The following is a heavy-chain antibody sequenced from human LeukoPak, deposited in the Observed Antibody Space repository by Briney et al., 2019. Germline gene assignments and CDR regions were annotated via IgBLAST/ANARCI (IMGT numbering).Heavy chain of an antibody. D-gene: IGHD6-19*01. CDR3: AKATIEQWLVKVDSFDS. CDR2: ISSSGSTI. Sequence: PGGSLRLSCAASGFTFSSYEMNWVRQAPGKGLERVSYISSSGSTIYYAESVKGRFTISRDNSKNTLYLQMNSLRVEDTAIYYCAKATIEQWLVKVDSFDSWGQGSLVTISS. V-gene: IGHV3-48*03. J-gene: IGHJ4*02. CDR1: GFTFSSYE.